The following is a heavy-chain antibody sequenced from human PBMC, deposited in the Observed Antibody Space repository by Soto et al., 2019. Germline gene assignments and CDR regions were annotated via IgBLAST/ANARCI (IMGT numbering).Heavy chain of an antibody. D-gene: IGHD2-2*02. J-gene: IGHJ4*02. CDR2: ISSSGSTI. V-gene: IGHV3-48*03. CDR1: GFTFSSYE. Sequence: PGWSLRLSCAASGFTFSSYEMNWVRQAPGKGLEWVSYISSSGSTIYYADSVKGRFTISRDNSKNTLYLQINSLSAEDPAVYECATDCSSTSCYRGGYDDSSGYSDFDYWRQGTLVTVSS. CDR3: ATDCSSTSCYRGGYDDSSGYSDFDY.